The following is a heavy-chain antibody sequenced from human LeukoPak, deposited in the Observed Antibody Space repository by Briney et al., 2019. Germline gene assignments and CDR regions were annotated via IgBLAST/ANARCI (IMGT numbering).Heavy chain of an antibody. D-gene: IGHD5-18*01. Sequence: GGSLRLSRAASGFTFSSHTMNWVRQAPGKGLEWVSYISSTGDTIYYADSVKGRFTISRDNARESVYLQMNSLRDEDTAVYYCARAVGYSYGYIYPNFDYWGQGTLVTVSS. J-gene: IGHJ4*02. CDR2: ISSTGDTI. V-gene: IGHV3-48*02. CDR1: GFTFSSHT. CDR3: ARAVGYSYGYIYPNFDY.